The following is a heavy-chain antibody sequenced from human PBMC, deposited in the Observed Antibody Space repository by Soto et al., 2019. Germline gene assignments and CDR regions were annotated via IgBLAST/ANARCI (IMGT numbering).Heavy chain of an antibody. Sequence: EVQLVESGGGLVQPGGSLRLSCAASGFTFSSFEMNWVRQAPGKGLEWVSYISTSGFTIYYADSVKGRFTISRDNAKNSLLLQMNRLGDEATVVYCCAREYYDSTASGAFDIWGQGTMVTVSS. CDR1: GFTFSSFE. V-gene: IGHV3-48*03. CDR2: ISTSGFTI. CDR3: AREYYDSTASGAFDI. J-gene: IGHJ3*02. D-gene: IGHD3-22*01.